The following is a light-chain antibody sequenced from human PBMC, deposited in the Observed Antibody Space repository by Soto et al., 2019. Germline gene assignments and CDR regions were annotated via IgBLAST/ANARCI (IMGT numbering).Light chain of an antibody. Sequence: DIQMTQSPCTLSSPVGDRVTITCRASQSVTSRLAWDQQKPGKATKLLIYGASNLESGVPSRFSDSGSGTEFTLTISSLQPDDFATYYCHQYHSYSLTFGGGTTVELK. CDR3: HQYHSYSLT. V-gene: IGKV1-5*01. CDR1: QSVTSR. J-gene: IGKJ4*02. CDR2: GAS.